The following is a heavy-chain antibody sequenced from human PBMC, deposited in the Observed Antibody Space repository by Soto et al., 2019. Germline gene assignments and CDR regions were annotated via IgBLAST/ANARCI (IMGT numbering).Heavy chain of an antibody. CDR2: IKQDGSEK. V-gene: IGHV3-7*05. Sequence: PGGSLRLSCAASGFTVSSYWMSWVRQAPGKGLEWVANIKQDGSEKYYVDSVKGRFTISRDNAKNSLYLQMNSLRAEDTAVYYCASHPFIHGAWGQGPLVTVSS. J-gene: IGHJ5*02. CDR3: ASHPFIHGA. CDR1: GFTVSSYW. D-gene: IGHD3-16*01.